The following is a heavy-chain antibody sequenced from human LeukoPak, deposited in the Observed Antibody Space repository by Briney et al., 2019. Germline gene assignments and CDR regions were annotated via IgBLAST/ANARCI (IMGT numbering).Heavy chain of an antibody. J-gene: IGHJ3*02. CDR3: ARDAYYYFGSGSPIHAFDI. CDR2: ISAYNGNT. Sequence: GASVKVSCKASGYTFTSYGISWVRQAPGQGLEWMGWISAYNGNTNYAQKVQGRVTMTTDTSTSTAYMEVRSLRSDDTAVYYCARDAYYYFGSGSPIHAFDIWGQETMVTVSS. D-gene: IGHD3-10*01. CDR1: GYTFTSYG. V-gene: IGHV1-18*01.